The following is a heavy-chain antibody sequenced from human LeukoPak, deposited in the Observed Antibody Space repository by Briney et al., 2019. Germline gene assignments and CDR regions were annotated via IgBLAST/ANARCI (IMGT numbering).Heavy chain of an antibody. V-gene: IGHV4-39*01. CDR1: GGSISSYY. CDR3: AREGEQLGFDY. Sequence: SETLSLTCTVSGGSISSYYWSWIRQPPGKGLEWIGSIYYSGSTYYNPSLKSRVTISVDTSKNQFSLKLSSVTAADTAVYYCAREGEQLGFDYWGQGTLVTVSS. J-gene: IGHJ4*02. CDR2: IYYSGST. D-gene: IGHD6-6*01.